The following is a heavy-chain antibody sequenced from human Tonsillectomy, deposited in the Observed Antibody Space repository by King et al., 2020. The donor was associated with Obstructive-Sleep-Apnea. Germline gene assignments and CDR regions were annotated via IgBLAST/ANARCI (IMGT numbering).Heavy chain of an antibody. CDR3: ARETGEAFDI. CDR2: IRSSSSYI. D-gene: IGHD7-27*01. CDR1: GFTFSTYS. J-gene: IGHJ3*02. V-gene: IGHV3-21*01. Sequence: VQLVESGGGLVKPGGSLRLSCAASGFTFSTYSMNWVRQAPGKGLEWVSSIRSSSSYIYYADSLKGRFTISRDNAKNSLYLQVNSLRDEDTAVYYCARETGEAFDIWGQGTVVTVS.